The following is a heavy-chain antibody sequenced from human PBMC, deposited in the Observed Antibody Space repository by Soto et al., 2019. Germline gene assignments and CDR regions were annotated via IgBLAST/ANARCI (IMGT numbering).Heavy chain of an antibody. CDR3: ARSQGSSTSLEIYYYYYYGMDV. CDR2: IIPIPGTA. V-gene: IGHV1-69*01. Sequence: QVQLVQSGAEVKKPGSSVKVSCKASGGTFGSYAISWVRQAPGQGLEWMGGIIPIPGTANYAQKFQGRVTSAAAESTSTAYMELSSLRSEDTAVYYCARSQGSSTSLEIYYYYYYGMDVWGQGNTVTVSS. D-gene: IGHD2-2*01. J-gene: IGHJ6*02. CDR1: GGTFGSYA.